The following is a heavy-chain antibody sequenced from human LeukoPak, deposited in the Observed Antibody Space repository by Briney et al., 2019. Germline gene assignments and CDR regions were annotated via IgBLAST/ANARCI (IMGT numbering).Heavy chain of an antibody. CDR2: IQDDESNK. CDR1: GFIFSSFG. V-gene: IGHV3-30*02. D-gene: IGHD2-15*01. J-gene: IGHJ6*03. CDR3: AKQMVERPHYYYMDV. Sequence: GGSLRLSCAASGFIFSSFGMHWVRQAPGKGLEWVAFIQDDESNKFYADSVKGRFTISRDNSKNTLFLQMNSLRPEDTALYYCAKQMVERPHYYYMDVWGQGTLVIVSS.